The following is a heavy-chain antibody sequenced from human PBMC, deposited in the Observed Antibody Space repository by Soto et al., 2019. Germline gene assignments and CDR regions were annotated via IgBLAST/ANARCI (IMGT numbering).Heavy chain of an antibody. D-gene: IGHD3-10*01. Sequence: EVQLLESGGDLIQPWGSLRLSCVASGLTFGSRAMSWVRQSPGGGLEWVSTITNTGGDANYADSVRGRLASYRDNSTNTLYLQMSALRDEDSAIYCCVRGSKDSYPGSRIFVFWGRGTLVTVSS. CDR3: VRGSKDSYPGSRIFVF. V-gene: IGHV3-23*01. J-gene: IGHJ4*02. CDR2: ITNTGGDA. CDR1: GLTFGSRA.